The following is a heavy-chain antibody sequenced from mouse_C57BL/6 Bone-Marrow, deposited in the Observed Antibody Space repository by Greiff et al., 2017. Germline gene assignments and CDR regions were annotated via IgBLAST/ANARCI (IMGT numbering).Heavy chain of an antibody. V-gene: IGHV7-3*01. D-gene: IGHD2-3*01. CDR1: GFTFTDYY. CDR3: ARSIYDGDLLDY. CDR2: IRNKANGYTT. Sequence: EVKLMESGGGLVQPGGSLSLSCAASGFTFTDYYMSWVRQPPGKALEWLGFIRNKANGYTTEYSASVKGRFTISRDNSQSILYLQMNALRAEDSATYYCARSIYDGDLLDYWGQGTTLTVSS. J-gene: IGHJ2*01.